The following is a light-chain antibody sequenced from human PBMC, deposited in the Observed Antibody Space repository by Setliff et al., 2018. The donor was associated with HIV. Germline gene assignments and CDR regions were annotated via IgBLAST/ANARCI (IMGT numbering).Light chain of an antibody. V-gene: IGLV2-23*02. CDR1: RNNIGNYES. J-gene: IGLJ2*01. CDR3: CPFETGDTWL. CDR2: DIT. Sequence: QSVLTQPSSVSGSHGQSITISCTGSRNNIGNYESISWYQKHPGEVPKFILYDITKRPSGVSYRFSGSNSGNTAPLTISGLQTEDGADYYCCPFETGDTWLFGGGTKVTVL.